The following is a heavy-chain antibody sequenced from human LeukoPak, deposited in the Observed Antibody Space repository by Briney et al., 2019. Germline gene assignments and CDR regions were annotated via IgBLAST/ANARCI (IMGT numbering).Heavy chain of an antibody. D-gene: IGHD3-22*01. V-gene: IGHV3-30-3*01. CDR3: ARDRRYYDSSGPGAFDT. CDR2: ISYDGSNK. J-gene: IGHJ3*02. CDR1: GFTFSSYA. Sequence: GGSLRLSCAASGFTFSSYAMHWVRQAPGKGLEWVAVISYDGSNKYYADSVKGRFTISRDNSKNTLYLQMNSLRAEDTAVYYCARDRRYYDSSGPGAFDTWGQGTMVTVSS.